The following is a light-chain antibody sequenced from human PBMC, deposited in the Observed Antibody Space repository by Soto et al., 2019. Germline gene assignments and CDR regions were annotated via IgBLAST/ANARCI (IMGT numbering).Light chain of an antibody. V-gene: IGLV2-14*01. J-gene: IGLJ2*01. CDR3: SSYTRSTTLV. CDR2: EVS. Sequence: QSALTQPASVSGSPGQSITISCTGTSSDVGDYNYVSWYQHHPGKAPKLMIYEVSNRPSGVSNRFSGSKSGNTASLTISGFQAEDEANYYCSSYTRSTTLVFGGGTKVTVL. CDR1: SSDVGDYNY.